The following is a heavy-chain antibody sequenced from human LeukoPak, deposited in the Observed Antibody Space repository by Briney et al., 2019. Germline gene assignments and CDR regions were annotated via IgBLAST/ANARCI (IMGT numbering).Heavy chain of an antibody. J-gene: IGHJ6*03. D-gene: IGHD6-19*01. CDR2: ISDDGRTK. CDR3: ARDIAVDPIGGYYYYYMDV. V-gene: IGHV3-30*03. Sequence: GMSLRLSCAASGFTFSNYGMHWVRRAPGKGLEWVAVISDDGRTKYYADSVKGRFTISRDNSKKTLYMEMNSLNSEDTAVYYCARDIAVDPIGGYYYYYMDVWGKGTTVTISS. CDR1: GFTFSNYG.